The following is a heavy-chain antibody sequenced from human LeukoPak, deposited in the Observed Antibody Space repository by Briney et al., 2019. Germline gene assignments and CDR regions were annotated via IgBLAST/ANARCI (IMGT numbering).Heavy chain of an antibody. V-gene: IGHV3-21*01. D-gene: IGHD6-19*01. CDR3: ARDGDIAVAGTSWFDP. J-gene: IGHJ5*02. CDR1: GFTFRNYA. Sequence: GGSLRLSCAAFGFTFRNYAMTWVRQAPGKGLEWVSSISSSSSYIYYADSVKGRFTISRDNAKNSLYLQMNSLRAEDTAVYYCARDGDIAVAGTSWFDPWGQGTLVTVSS. CDR2: ISSSSSYI.